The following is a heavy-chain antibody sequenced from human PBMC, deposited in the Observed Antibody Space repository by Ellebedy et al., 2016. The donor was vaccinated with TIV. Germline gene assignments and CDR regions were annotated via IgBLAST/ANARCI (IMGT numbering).Heavy chain of an antibody. D-gene: IGHD2-21*01. V-gene: IGHV3-74*03. CDR1: GFTFSSYW. CDR3: ARGLGVIVGY. CDR2: INGDGTTT. J-gene: IGHJ4*02. Sequence: GESLKISCAVSGFTFSSYWMQWVRQAPGKGLVWVSGINGDGTTTTYADSVKGRFTISRDNAKNTLYLQMNSLRAEDTAVYYCARGLGVIVGYWGQGTLVTVSS.